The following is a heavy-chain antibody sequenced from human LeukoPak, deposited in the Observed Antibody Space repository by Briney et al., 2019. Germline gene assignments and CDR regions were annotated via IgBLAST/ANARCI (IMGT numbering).Heavy chain of an antibody. CDR2: IYSGGRT. CDR3: ARGGYYGSGNDFRFDP. CDR1: GFTFSSYS. J-gene: IGHJ5*02. V-gene: IGHV3-53*01. Sequence: PGGSLRLSCAASGFTFSSYSMNWVRQAPGKGLEWVSVIYSGGRTSYADSVKGRFTISRDNSKNTLYLQMNSLRAEDTAVYYCARGGYYGSGNDFRFDPWGQGTLVTVSS. D-gene: IGHD3-10*01.